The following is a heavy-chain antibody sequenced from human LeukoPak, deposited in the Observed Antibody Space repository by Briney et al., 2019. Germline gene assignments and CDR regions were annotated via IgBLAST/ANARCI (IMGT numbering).Heavy chain of an antibody. CDR3: ARDRDYSSTSCFSWLDY. J-gene: IGHJ4*02. CDR2: IIPKFGTA. D-gene: IGHD2-2*01. CDR1: GGTFSSYA. Sequence: SVKVSCKASGGTFSSYAISWVRQAPGQGLEWMGGIIPKFGTAKYAQKFQGRVTITTDESTSTVYMELSSLRSEDTAVYYCARDRDYSSTSCFSWLDYWGQGTLVTVSS. V-gene: IGHV1-69*05.